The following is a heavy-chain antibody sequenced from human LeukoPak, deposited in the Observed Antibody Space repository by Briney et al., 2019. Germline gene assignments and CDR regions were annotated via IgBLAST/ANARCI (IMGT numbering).Heavy chain of an antibody. D-gene: IGHD3-22*01. CDR1: GYTFTGYS. CDR2: INLKSGGT. V-gene: IGHV1-2*02. Sequence: ASVKVSCKASGYTFTGYSIHWVRQAPGRGLEWMGWINLKSGGTNYAQKFQARVTMTRETSISTAYMELSRLRSDDTAVYYCAREDSTGYSSLDYWGQGTLVTVSS. CDR3: AREDSTGYSSLDY. J-gene: IGHJ4*02.